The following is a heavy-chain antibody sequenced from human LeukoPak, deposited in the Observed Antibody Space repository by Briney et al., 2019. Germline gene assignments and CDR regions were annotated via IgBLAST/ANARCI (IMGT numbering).Heavy chain of an antibody. CDR3: ARRYDSSGFDY. J-gene: IGHJ4*02. CDR2: IYYSGST. V-gene: IGHV4-59*08. Sequence: SETLSLTCTLSGGSLRSHYWSWIRQPPGKALEWLGHIYYSGSTNYNPSLKSRVTISVDTSKNQFSLKLSSVTAADTAVYYCARRYDSSGFDYWGQGTLVTVSS. D-gene: IGHD3-22*01. CDR1: GGSLRSHY.